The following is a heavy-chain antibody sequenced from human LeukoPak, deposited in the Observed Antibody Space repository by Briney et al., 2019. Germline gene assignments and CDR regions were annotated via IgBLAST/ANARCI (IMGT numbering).Heavy chain of an antibody. Sequence: SETLSLTCAVYGGSFSGYYWSWIRQPPGKGLGWIGEINHSGSTNYNPSLKSRVTISVDTSKNQFSLKLSSVTAADTAVYYCARGGNCSGGSCYSDRGWFDPWGQGTLVTVSS. CDR3: ARGGNCSGGSCYSDRGWFDP. J-gene: IGHJ5*02. V-gene: IGHV4-34*01. CDR1: GGSFSGYY. CDR2: INHSGST. D-gene: IGHD2-15*01.